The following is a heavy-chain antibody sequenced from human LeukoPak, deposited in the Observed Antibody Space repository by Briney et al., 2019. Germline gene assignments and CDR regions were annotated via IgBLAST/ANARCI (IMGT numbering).Heavy chain of an antibody. V-gene: IGHV4-39*07. CDR3: ARDVLIAAAGTFDY. Sequence: PSETLYLTCTVSGGSISSSSYYWGWIRQPPGKGLEWIGSIYYSGSTYYNPSLKSRVTISVDTSKNQFSLKLSSVTAADTAVCYCARDVLIAAAGTFDYWGQGTLVTVSS. J-gene: IGHJ4*02. CDR1: GGSISSSSYY. CDR2: IYYSGST. D-gene: IGHD6-13*01.